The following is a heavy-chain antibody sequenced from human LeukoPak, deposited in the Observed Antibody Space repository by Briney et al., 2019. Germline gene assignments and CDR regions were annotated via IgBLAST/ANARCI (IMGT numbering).Heavy chain of an antibody. D-gene: IGHD3-10*01. J-gene: IGHJ4*02. CDR1: GYTFTGYY. CDR2: INPNSGDT. V-gene: IGHV1-2*02. Sequence: GTSVKVSFKASGYTFTGYYMQWVRQAPGQGFEWMGWINPNSGDTNYAQNFQGRVTMTRDTSISTVYMELSRLRYDDTAVYYCARGLLWFGEIGYWGQGTLVTVSS. CDR3: ARGLLWFGEIGY.